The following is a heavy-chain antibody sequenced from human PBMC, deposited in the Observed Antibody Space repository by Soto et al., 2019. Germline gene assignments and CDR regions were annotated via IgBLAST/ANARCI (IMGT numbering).Heavy chain of an antibody. V-gene: IGHV4-30-2*01. CDR1: GASITYGAYS. CDR3: ARGGGFDSFDY. J-gene: IGHJ4*02. Sequence: QLQLHRSGSGLVKPSQTLSLTCTVSGASITYGAYSWSWIRQTPGKGLEWIGYINHLETTFYNPSFESRLTLSIDRTKNQFSLNLKSMSAADRAGYFCARGGGFDSFDYWGQGILVTVSS. CDR2: INHLETT. D-gene: IGHD3-10*01.